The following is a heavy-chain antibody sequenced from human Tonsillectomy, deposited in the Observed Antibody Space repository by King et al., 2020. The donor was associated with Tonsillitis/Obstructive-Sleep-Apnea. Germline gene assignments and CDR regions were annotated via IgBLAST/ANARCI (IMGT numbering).Heavy chain of an antibody. CDR2: IGTAGDT. CDR1: EFTFSSYD. V-gene: IGHV3-13*04. Sequence: VQLVESGGGLVQPGGSLRLSCEASEFTFSSYDMHWVRQPTGKGLEWVSAIGTAGDTYYPGSVKGRFTISRENAKNSLYLQMDSLRAGDTAVYYCAREADYYYMDVWGKGTTVTVSS. J-gene: IGHJ6*03. CDR3: AREADYYYMDV.